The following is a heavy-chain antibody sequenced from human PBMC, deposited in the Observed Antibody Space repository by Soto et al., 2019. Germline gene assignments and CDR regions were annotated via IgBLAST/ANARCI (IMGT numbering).Heavy chain of an antibody. Sequence: ASVKVSCKASGYTFTGYYMHWVRQAPGQGLEWMGWINPNSGGTNYAQKFQGRVTMTRDTSISTAYMELSRLRSDDTAVYYCASVLSLFTFGDLLGLAYWGQGSLVTVSS. J-gene: IGHJ4*02. D-gene: IGHD3-16*01. CDR3: ASVLSLFTFGDLLGLAY. V-gene: IGHV1-2*02. CDR2: INPNSGGT. CDR1: GYTFTGYY.